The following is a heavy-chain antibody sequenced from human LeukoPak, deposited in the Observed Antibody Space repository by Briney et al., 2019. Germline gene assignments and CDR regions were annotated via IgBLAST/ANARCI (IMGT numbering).Heavy chain of an antibody. Sequence: RGSLRLSCAASGFTFSSSDMHWVRPAPGKGLEWVAVISYDATNKYYADSVKGRFTLSRDNSKNTLYLQTNTLRDEDTAVYYCAKASSNYFYYFEYWGQGTLVTVSS. V-gene: IGHV3-30*18. J-gene: IGHJ4*02. D-gene: IGHD2/OR15-2a*01. CDR3: AKASSNYFYYFEY. CDR2: ISYDATNK. CDR1: GFTFSSSD.